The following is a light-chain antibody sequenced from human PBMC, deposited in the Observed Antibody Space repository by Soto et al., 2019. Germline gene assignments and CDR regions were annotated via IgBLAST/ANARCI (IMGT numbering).Light chain of an antibody. CDR3: QQYQSYFLT. V-gene: IGKV1-8*01. Sequence: AIRMTQSPSSLSASTGDRVTITCRASQGISSYLAWYQQKPGKAPKLLIYAASTLQSGVPSRFSGSGSGTDFTLTISCLQSEDFATYYCQQYQSYFLTFGPGTTVDMK. J-gene: IGKJ3*01. CDR2: AAS. CDR1: QGISSY.